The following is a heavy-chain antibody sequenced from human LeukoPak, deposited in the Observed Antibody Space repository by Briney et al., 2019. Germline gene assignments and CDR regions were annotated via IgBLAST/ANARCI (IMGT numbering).Heavy chain of an antibody. V-gene: IGHV1-2*02. CDR3: ARDRRYYDSSGYHY. Sequence: ASVKVSCKASGYTFTGYYMHWVRQAPGQGLEWMGWINPNSGGTNYAQKFQGRVTMTRDTSNSTAYMELSRLRSDDTAVYYCARDRRYYDSSGYHYWGQGTLVTVSS. CDR1: GYTFTGYY. CDR2: INPNSGGT. J-gene: IGHJ4*02. D-gene: IGHD3-22*01.